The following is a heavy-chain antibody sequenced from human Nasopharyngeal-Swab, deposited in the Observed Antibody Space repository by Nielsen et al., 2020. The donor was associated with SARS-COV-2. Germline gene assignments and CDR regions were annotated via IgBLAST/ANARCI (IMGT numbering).Heavy chain of an antibody. Sequence: WIRQPPGKGLEWVANIKQDGSEKYYVDSVKGRFTISRDNAKNSLYLQMNSLRAEDTAVYYCARDSRQQRNYYYYYGMDVWGQGTTVTVSS. D-gene: IGHD6-13*01. CDR2: IKQDGSEK. CDR3: ARDSRQQRNYYYYYGMDV. J-gene: IGHJ6*02. V-gene: IGHV3-7*01.